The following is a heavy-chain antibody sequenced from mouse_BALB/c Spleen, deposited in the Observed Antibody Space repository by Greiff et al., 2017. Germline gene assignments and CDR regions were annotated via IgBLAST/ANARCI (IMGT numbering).Heavy chain of an antibody. CDR1: GFSLTGYG. Sequence: QVQLKESGPGLVAPSQSLSITCTVSGFSLTGYGVNWVRQPPGKGLEWLGMIWGDGSTDYNSALKSRLSISTDNSKSQVFLKMNSLQTDDTARYYCARGKVRREGGFAYWGQGTLVTVSA. D-gene: IGHD2-14*01. V-gene: IGHV2-6-7*01. CDR2: IWGDGST. CDR3: ARGKVRREGGFAY. J-gene: IGHJ3*01.